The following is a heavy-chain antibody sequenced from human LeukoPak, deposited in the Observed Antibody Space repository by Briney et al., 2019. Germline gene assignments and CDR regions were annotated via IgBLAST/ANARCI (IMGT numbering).Heavy chain of an antibody. CDR3: ARRGSGYYSWTSDY. D-gene: IGHD3-9*01. CDR1: GYTFTGYY. J-gene: IGHJ4*02. CDR2: INPSGGNT. V-gene: IGHV1-46*01. Sequence: ASVKVSCKASGYTFTGYYMHWVRQAPGQGLEWMGIINPSGGNTSYAQKFQGRVTMTRDMSTSTVYMELSSLRSEDTAVYYCARRGSGYYSWTSDYWGQGTLVTVSS.